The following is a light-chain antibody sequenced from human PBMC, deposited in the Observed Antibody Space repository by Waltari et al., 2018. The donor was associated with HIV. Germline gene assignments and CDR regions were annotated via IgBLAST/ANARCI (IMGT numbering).Light chain of an antibody. V-gene: IGLV2-14*03. CDR3: SSYTSSSTRV. J-gene: IGLJ2*01. Sequence: QSALTQPASVSGSPGQSITISCPGTSSDVGGYNHVSWYQQHPGKAPKLMIYDGSNRPSGVSNRFSGSKSGNTASPTISGLQAEDEADYYCSSYTSSSTRVFGGGTKLTVL. CDR1: SSDVGGYNH. CDR2: DGS.